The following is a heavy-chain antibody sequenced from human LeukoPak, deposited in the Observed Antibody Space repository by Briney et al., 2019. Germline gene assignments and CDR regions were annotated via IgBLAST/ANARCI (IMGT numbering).Heavy chain of an antibody. Sequence: SETLSLTCAVYSGSLSGYYWSWIRQPPGKGLEWIGEINHSGSTYYNPSLKSRVTISVDTSKNQFSLKLSSVTAADTAVYYCARGAGSGSYYTDYYYYMDVWGKGTTVTVSS. D-gene: IGHD3-10*01. V-gene: IGHV4-34*01. CDR1: SGSLSGYY. CDR2: INHSGST. J-gene: IGHJ6*03. CDR3: ARGAGSGSYYTDYYYYMDV.